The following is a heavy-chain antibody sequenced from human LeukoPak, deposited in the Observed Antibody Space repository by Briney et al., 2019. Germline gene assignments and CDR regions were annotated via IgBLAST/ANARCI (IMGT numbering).Heavy chain of an antibody. D-gene: IGHD3-22*01. J-gene: IGHJ3*02. V-gene: IGHV1-69*06. Sequence: SVKVSCKASGGTFSSYAISWVRQAPGQGLEWMVGIIPIFGTANYAQKFQGRVTITADKSTSTAYMELSSLRSEDTAVYYCARGSGYYSPYAFDIWGQGTMVTVSS. CDR2: IIPIFGTA. CDR3: ARGSGYYSPYAFDI. CDR1: GGTFSSYA.